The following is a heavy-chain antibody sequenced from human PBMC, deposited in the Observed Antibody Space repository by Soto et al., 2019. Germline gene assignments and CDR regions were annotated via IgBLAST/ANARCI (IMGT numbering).Heavy chain of an antibody. CDR1: GFTFSGSA. CDR3: TRGYGYDVRDY. V-gene: IGHV3-73*01. CDR2: IRSKSNNYAT. J-gene: IGHJ4*02. Sequence: EVQLVESGGGLVQPGGSLKLSCAVSGFTFSGSAMHWVRQASGKGLEWVGRIRSKSNNYATAYAASVKGRFTISRDDSKNTAYLQMNSLKTEDTAVYYCTRGYGYDVRDYWGQGTLVTVSS. D-gene: IGHD5-12*01.